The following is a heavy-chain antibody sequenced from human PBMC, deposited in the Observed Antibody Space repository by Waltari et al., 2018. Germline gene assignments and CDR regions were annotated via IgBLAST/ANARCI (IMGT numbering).Heavy chain of an antibody. CDR3: ARLDSSGYYGAFDI. Sequence: EVQLVQSGAEVKKPGESLTISCKGSGYSFPSYWIGWVRQMPGKGLEWMGISYPGDADTRYSPAFQGQVTISADKSISTAYLQWSSLKASDTAMYYCARLDSSGYYGAFDIWGQGTMVTVSS. CDR1: GYSFPSYW. V-gene: IGHV5-51*01. J-gene: IGHJ3*02. D-gene: IGHD3-22*01. CDR2: SYPGDADT.